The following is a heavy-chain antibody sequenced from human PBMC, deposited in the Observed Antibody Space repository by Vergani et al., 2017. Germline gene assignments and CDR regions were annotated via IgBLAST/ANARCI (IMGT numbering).Heavy chain of an antibody. CDR3: ARNPYCGGDCYSDAFDI. J-gene: IGHJ3*02. V-gene: IGHV4-38-2*01. CDR2: IYHSGST. CDR1: GYSISSGNY. D-gene: IGHD2-21*02. Sequence: QVQLQESGPGLVKPSETLSLTCAVSGYSISSGNYWGWIRQPPGKGLEWIGSIYHSGSTYYNPSLKSRVTISVDTSKNQFSLKLSSVTAADTAVYYCARNPYCGGDCYSDAFDIWGQGTMVTVSS.